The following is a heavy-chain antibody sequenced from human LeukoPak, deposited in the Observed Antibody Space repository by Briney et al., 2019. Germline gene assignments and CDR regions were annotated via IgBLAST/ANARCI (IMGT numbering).Heavy chain of an antibody. V-gene: IGHV3-9*01. CDR3: AKDIYARSSGYAAFHY. CDR1: GFTFDDYA. CDR2: ITWNSGSI. J-gene: IGHJ4*02. D-gene: IGHD3-22*01. Sequence: PGRSLRLSCAVSGFTFDDYAMHWVRQAPGKGLEWVSGITWNSGSIDYADSVKGRFTISRDNAKNSLYLQMNSLRAEDTALYYCAKDIYARSSGYAAFHYWGQGTLVTVSS.